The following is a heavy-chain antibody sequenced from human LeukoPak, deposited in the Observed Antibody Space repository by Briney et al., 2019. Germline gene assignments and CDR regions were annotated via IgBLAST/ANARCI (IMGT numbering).Heavy chain of an antibody. CDR1: GRSFVGGY. V-gene: IGHV4-34*01. D-gene: IGHD3-3*01. CDR2: GDQTGGT. J-gene: IGHJ5*02. CDR3: ARNGQSGFSFDP. Sequence: SETLSLTCAVYGRSFVGGYWSWIRQPPGMGLEWIGEGDQTGGTKYNPSLKGRVTISADSSKNQFSLKLYSVTAADTAVYYCARNGQSGFSFDPWGQGTLVTVSS.